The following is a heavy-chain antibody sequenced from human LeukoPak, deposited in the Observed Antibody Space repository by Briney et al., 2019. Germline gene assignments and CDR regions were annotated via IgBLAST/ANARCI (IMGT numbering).Heavy chain of an antibody. J-gene: IGHJ4*02. D-gene: IGHD3-16*01. V-gene: IGHV1-8*02. CDR2: VNLNSGNT. CDR3: ARGPEVWGFREGDN. CDR1: GGTFSSYA. Sequence: ASVKVSCKASGGTFSSYAISWVRQATGQGLEWMGWVNLNSGNTGYAARFQGRVTMTRNTSTTTAYMELSSLRPEDTAVYYCARGPEVWGFREGDNWGQGSLVTVSS.